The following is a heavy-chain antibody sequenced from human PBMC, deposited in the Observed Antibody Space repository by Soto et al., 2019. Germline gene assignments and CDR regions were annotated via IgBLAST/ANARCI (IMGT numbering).Heavy chain of an antibody. CDR3: AGSPVVQLWLFAFDI. V-gene: IGHV3-48*02. D-gene: IGHD5-18*01. J-gene: IGHJ3*02. CDR1: GFTFSSYS. Sequence: PGGSLRLSCAASGFTFSSYSMNWVRQAPGKGLEWVSYISSSSSTIYYADSVKGRFTISRDNVKNSLYLQMNSLRDEDTAVYYCAGSPVVQLWLFAFDIWGQGTMVTVSS. CDR2: ISSSSSTI.